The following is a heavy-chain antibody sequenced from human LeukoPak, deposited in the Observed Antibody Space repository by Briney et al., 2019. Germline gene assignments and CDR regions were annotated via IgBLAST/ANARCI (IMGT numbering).Heavy chain of an antibody. V-gene: IGHV4-59*01. CDR2: IYYSGNS. CDR3: ARGSGYLPD. D-gene: IGHD3-10*01. CDR1: GGSISSYY. J-gene: IGHJ1*01. Sequence: PSETLSLTCTVSGGSISSYYWTWIRQPPGKGLEWIGYIYYSGNSNYNPSLKSRVTMSVDTSKTQFSLKLSSVTAADTAVYYCARGSGYLPDWGQGTLVTVSS.